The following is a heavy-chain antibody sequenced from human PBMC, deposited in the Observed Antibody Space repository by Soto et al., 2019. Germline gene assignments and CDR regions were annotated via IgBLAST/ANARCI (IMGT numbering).Heavy chain of an antibody. CDR3: AKESSGYALYYFDN. CDR2: IQSGGPT. V-gene: IGHV3-66*01. J-gene: IGHJ4*02. CDR1: GFTVSSKY. D-gene: IGHD5-12*01. Sequence: GSLRLSCAASGFTVSSKYMSWVRQAPGKGLEWVSLIQSGGPTYYADSVKGRFTISRDNSKNTLYLQMNSLRVEDTAVYYCAKESSGYALYYFDNWGQGTLVTVSS.